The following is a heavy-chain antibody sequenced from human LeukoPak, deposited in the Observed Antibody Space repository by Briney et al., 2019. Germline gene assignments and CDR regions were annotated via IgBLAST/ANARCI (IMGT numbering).Heavy chain of an antibody. CDR1: GSTFSSYS. Sequence: GGSLRLSCAASGSTFSSYSMNWVRQAPGKGLEWVSSISSSSSYIYYADSVKGRFTISRDNAKNSLYLQMNSLRAEDTAVYYCARVSLAYYDFWSGYYKYFDYWGQGTLVTVSS. J-gene: IGHJ4*02. D-gene: IGHD3-3*01. CDR3: ARVSLAYYDFWSGYYKYFDY. CDR2: ISSSSSYI. V-gene: IGHV3-21*01.